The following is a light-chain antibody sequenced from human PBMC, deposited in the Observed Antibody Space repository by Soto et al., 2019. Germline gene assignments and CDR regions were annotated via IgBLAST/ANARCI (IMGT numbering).Light chain of an antibody. J-gene: IGLJ1*01. CDR1: SSYVGGYNY. Sequence: QSVLTQPRSVSGSPGQSVTISCTGTSSYVGGYNYVSWYQQHPGKAPKHMIYDVSKRPSGVPDRFSGSKSGNTASLTISGLQAEDEADYYCCSYAGSYTFEVFGTGTKLTVL. V-gene: IGLV2-11*01. CDR2: DVS. CDR3: CSYAGSYTFEV.